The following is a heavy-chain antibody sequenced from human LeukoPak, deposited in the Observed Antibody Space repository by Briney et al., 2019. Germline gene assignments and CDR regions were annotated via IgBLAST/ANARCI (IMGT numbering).Heavy chain of an antibody. V-gene: IGHV1-18*04. D-gene: IGHD2-2*01. CDR3: ARGDIVVVPAANAGGNWFDP. CDR1: GYTFNKYG. Sequence: ASVKVSCKASGYTFNKYGISWVRQAPGQGLEWMGWISAYNGDTNYAQKFQGRVTMTTDTSTSTAYMEVSSLRSEDTAVYYCARGDIVVVPAANAGGNWFDPWGQGTLVTVSS. CDR2: ISAYNGDT. J-gene: IGHJ5*02.